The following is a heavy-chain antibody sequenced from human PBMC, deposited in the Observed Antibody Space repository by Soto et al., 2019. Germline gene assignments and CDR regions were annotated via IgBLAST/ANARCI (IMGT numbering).Heavy chain of an antibody. CDR3: AREEDDILTGRTIYNWFVT. V-gene: IGHV6-1*01. CDR2: TYYRSKWYN. Sequence: SQTLSLTCAISGDSVSSNSAAWNWIRQSPSRGLEWLGRTYYRSKWYNDYAVSVKSRITINPDTSKNQFSLQLNSVTPEDTAVYYCAREEDDILTGRTIYNWFVTWGQGTLVTVSS. D-gene: IGHD3-9*01. J-gene: IGHJ5*02. CDR1: GDSVSSNSAA.